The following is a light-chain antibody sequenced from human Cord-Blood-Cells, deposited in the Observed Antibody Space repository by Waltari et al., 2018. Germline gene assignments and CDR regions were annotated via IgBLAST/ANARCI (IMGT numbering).Light chain of an antibody. CDR2: EGS. CDR1: SSAVGSYNL. Sequence: QSALTQPASVSGSPGQSITISCTGTSSAVGSYNLVSWYQQHPGKAPKLMIYEGSKRPSGVSNRFSGSKSGNTASLTIPGLQAEDEADYYCCSYAGSVVFGGGTKLTVL. CDR3: CSYAGSVV. J-gene: IGLJ2*01. V-gene: IGLV2-23*01.